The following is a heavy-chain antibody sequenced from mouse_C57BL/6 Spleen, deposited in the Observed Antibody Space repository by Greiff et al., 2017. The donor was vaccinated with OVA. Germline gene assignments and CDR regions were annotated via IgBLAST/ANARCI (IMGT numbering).Heavy chain of an antibody. V-gene: IGHV1-62-2*01. D-gene: IGHD2-14*01. J-gene: IGHJ4*01. CDR2: FYPGSGSI. CDR1: GYTFTEYT. CDR3: ARHERRVRREDYYAMHY. Sequence: VKLQESGAELVKPGASVKLSCKASGYTFTEYTIHWVKQRSGQGLEWIGWFYPGSGSIKYNEKFKDKATLTADKSSSTVYMERNRVTSEDSAVYFCARHERRVRREDYYAMHYWGQGTSVTVSS.